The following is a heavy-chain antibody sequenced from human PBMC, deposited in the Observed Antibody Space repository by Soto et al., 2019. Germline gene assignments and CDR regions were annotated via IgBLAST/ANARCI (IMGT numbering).Heavy chain of an antibody. J-gene: IGHJ4*02. CDR2: ISSSSSYI. CDR3: ARKGAAAAGTLFAY. D-gene: IGHD6-13*01. CDR1: GCTFSSYS. Sequence: GGSLRLSCADSGCTFSSYSMNWVRQAPGKGLEWVSSISSSSSYIYYADSVKGRFTISRDNAKNSLYLQMNSLRAEDTAVYYCARKGAAAAGTLFAYWGQGTLVTVSS. V-gene: IGHV3-21*01.